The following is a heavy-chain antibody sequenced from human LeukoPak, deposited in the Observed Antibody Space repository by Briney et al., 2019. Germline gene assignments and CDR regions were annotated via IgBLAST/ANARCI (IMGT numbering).Heavy chain of an antibody. V-gene: IGHV3-11*04. J-gene: IGHJ3*02. D-gene: IGHD1-1*01. CDR2: ISSGGGTI. Sequence: PGGSLRLSCAASGFTFSDYYMSWIRQAPGKGLEWIAYISSGGGTIYYADSVKGRFTISRDNTKNSVSLQMNSLSAEDTAVYYCATGAAGTRFLDSLEIWGQGTMVTVSS. CDR3: ATGAAGTRFLDSLEI. CDR1: GFTFSDYY.